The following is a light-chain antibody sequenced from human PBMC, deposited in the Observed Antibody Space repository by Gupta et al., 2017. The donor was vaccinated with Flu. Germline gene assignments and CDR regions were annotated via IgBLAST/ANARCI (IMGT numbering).Light chain of an antibody. Sequence: DIQMTQSPSSLSASVGDRVTITCRASQSINKYLNWYQQEPGKAPKLLIYGASTLQSGVPTRFSGSGSGTDFSLTITSLQPDDFATYFCQQSYRNLQLTFGGGTRVEIK. J-gene: IGKJ4*01. CDR1: QSINKY. V-gene: IGKV1-39*01. CDR2: GAS. CDR3: QQSYRNLQLT.